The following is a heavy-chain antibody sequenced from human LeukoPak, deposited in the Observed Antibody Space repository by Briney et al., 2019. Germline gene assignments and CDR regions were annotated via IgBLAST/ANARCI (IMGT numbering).Heavy chain of an antibody. CDR3: ARRYGP. D-gene: IGHD3-16*01. V-gene: IGHV4-39*01. Sequence: PSETLSLTCTVSGGSVRSSYYYWGWIRQPPGKGLEWIGSIYDSGSTYYNPSLKSRVTISVDTSKNQFSLKLNSVTAADTAVYYCARRYGPWGQGTLVTVSS. CDR1: GGSVRSSYYY. CDR2: IYDSGST. J-gene: IGHJ5*02.